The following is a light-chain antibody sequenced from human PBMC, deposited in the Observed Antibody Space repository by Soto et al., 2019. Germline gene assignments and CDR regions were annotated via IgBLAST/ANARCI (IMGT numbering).Light chain of an antibody. CDR2: DAS. V-gene: IGKV1-5*01. J-gene: IGKJ1*01. CDR3: LQDINYPWT. CDR1: QNVNKW. Sequence: DIQMTQSPSTLSASVGDRVTITCRASQNVNKWLAWFQQKPGKVPKLLIFDASTLQTGVPLRFGGSGSGTDFTLAISSLQPEDSATYYCLQDINYPWTFGQGTKVDI.